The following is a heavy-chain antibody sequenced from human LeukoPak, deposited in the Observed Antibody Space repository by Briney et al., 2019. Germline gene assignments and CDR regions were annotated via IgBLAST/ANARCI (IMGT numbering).Heavy chain of an antibody. CDR1: GFTFSSYA. CDR2: ISGSGGST. CDR3: AKDSGDCGDYSDAFYI. D-gene: IGHD4-17*01. V-gene: IGHV3-23*01. J-gene: IGHJ3*02. Sequence: GGSLRLSCAASGFTFSSYAMSWVRQAPGKGLEWVSAISGSGGSTYYADSVKGRFTISRDNSKNTLYLQMNSLRAEDTAVYYCAKDSGDCGDYSDAFYIWGQGTMVTVSS.